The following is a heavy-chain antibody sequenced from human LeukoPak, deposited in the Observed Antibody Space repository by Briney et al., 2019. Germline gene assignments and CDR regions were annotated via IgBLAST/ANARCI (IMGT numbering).Heavy chain of an antibody. J-gene: IGHJ4*02. CDR1: GGSVSSGTYY. V-gene: IGHV4-61*01. D-gene: IGHD1-26*01. Sequence: SETLSLTCTVSGGSVSSGTYYWSWIRQPPGKGLEWIGYTYYSGSTNYNPSLMSRVTISVDTSKNQFSLKLSSVTAADTAVYYCARGGWELPEGSLDYWGQGTLVTVSS. CDR2: TYYSGST. CDR3: ARGGWELPEGSLDY.